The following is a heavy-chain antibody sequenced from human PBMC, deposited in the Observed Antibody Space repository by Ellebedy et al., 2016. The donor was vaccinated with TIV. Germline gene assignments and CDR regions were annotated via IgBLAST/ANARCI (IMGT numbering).Heavy chain of an antibody. CDR1: GFTVSSNY. Sequence: GESLKISCAASGFTVSSNYMSWVRQAPGKGLQWVSVIYSGGSTYYADSVKGRFTISRDNSKNTRYLHMTSLRAEDTAVYYCAGSTTITTMPYWGQGTLVTVSS. V-gene: IGHV3-66*01. CDR3: AGSTTITTMPY. D-gene: IGHD4-11*01. J-gene: IGHJ4*02. CDR2: IYSGGST.